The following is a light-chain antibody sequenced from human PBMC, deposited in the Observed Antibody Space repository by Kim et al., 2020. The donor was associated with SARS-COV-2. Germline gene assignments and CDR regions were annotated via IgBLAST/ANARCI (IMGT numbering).Light chain of an antibody. J-gene: IGLJ2*01. CDR2: DVS. Sequence: QSALTQPASVSGSPGQSITISCTGTSSDVGGYNYVSWYQQHPGKAPKLMIYDVSNRPSGVSNRFSGSKSGNTASLTISGLQAEDEADYYCCSYTSSSSVFGGGTQLTVL. V-gene: IGLV2-14*03. CDR1: SSDVGGYNY. CDR3: CSYTSSSSV.